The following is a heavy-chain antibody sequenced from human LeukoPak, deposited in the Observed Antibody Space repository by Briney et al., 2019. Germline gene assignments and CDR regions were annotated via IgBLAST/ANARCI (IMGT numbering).Heavy chain of an antibody. CDR2: ISSSSSYT. CDR3: ARDGYCSGGSCYPYS. V-gene: IGHV3-11*06. CDR1: GFTYSDYY. J-gene: IGHJ4*02. Sequence: GGSLRLSCTASGFTYSDYYMNWIRQAPGKGLESVSYISSSSSYTDYADSVKGRFTISRDNAKNSLYLQMDNLRAEDTAVYYCARDGYCSGGSCYPYSWGQGTLVTVSS. D-gene: IGHD2-15*01.